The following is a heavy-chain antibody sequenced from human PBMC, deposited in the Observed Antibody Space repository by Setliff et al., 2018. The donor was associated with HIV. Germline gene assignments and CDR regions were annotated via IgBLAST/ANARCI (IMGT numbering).Heavy chain of an antibody. J-gene: IGHJ4*02. V-gene: IGHV4-59*01. CDR2: ISYSGST. D-gene: IGHD2-15*01. CDR1: GGSISSYY. CDR3: ARGWELLNPDY. Sequence: PSETLSLTCTVSGGSISSYYWSWIRQPPGKGLEWIGYISYSGSTNYNPSLKSRVTLSVKTSKNQFSLKLNSVTAADTAVYYCARGWELLNPDYWGQGTLVTVSS.